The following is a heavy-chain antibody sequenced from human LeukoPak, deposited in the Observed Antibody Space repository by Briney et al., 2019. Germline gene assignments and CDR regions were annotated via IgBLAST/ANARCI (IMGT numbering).Heavy chain of an antibody. J-gene: IGHJ4*02. D-gene: IGHD3-3*01. V-gene: IGHV3-23*01. CDR2: ISGSGGST. CDR3: AKNGPKELRFLEWLPSGFFDY. Sequence: GGSLRLSCAASGFTFSSYAMSWVRQAPGKGLEWVSAISGSGGSTYYADSVKGRFTISRDNSKNTLYLQMNSLRAEDTAVYYCAKNGPKELRFLEWLPSGFFDYWGQGTLVTVSS. CDR1: GFTFSSYA.